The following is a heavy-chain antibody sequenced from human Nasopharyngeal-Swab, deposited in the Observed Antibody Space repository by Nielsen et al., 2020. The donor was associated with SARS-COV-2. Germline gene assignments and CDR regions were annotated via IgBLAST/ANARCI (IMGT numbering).Heavy chain of an antibody. J-gene: IGHJ5*02. CDR1: GGSFSGHY. CDR2: INHSGST. Sequence: SETLSLTCAVYGGSFSGHYWNWIRQPPGKGLEWIGEINHSGSTNYNPSLKSRVTISLDTSKNQFSLKLSSVTAADTAVYYCARSRYTSSWYGVRNWFDPWGQGTLVTVSS. V-gene: IGHV4-34*01. D-gene: IGHD6-13*01. CDR3: ARSRYTSSWYGVRNWFDP.